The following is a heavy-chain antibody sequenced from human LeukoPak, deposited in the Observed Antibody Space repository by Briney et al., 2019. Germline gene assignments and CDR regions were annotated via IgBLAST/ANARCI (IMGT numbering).Heavy chain of an antibody. D-gene: IGHD3-10*01. Sequence: GGPLRLSCAASGFTFSTHSMHWVRKAPGKRLEWVAIISYYGGIKYYADSVEGRFTIARDNSKNTLDLQMNSPRIEDTAVYYCARRVEGRGSYHNNAMDVWGQGATGTVSS. J-gene: IGHJ6*02. V-gene: IGHV3-30-3*01. CDR1: GFTFSTHS. CDR2: ISYYGGIK. CDR3: ARRVEGRGSYHNNAMDV.